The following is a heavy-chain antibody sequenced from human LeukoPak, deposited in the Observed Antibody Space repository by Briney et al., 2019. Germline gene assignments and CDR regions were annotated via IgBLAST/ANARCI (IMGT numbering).Heavy chain of an antibody. CDR1: GYTFTSYG. D-gene: IGHD2-15*01. Sequence: GASVKVSCKASGYTFTSYGISWVRQAPGQGLEWMGWISAYNGNTNYAQKLQGRVTMTTDTSTSTAYMKLRSLRSDDTAVYYCARGGHCSGGSCYAYYGMDVWGQGTTVTVSS. V-gene: IGHV1-18*01. CDR2: ISAYNGNT. CDR3: ARGGHCSGGSCYAYYGMDV. J-gene: IGHJ6*02.